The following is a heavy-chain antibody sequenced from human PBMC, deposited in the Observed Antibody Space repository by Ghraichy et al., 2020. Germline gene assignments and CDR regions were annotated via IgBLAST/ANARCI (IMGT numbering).Heavy chain of an antibody. V-gene: IGHV2-70*11. CDR1: GFSLSTSGMC. Sequence: SGPTLVKPTQTLTLTCTFSGFSLSTSGMCVSWIRQPPGKALEWLARIDSDDDKYYSSSLKTRLSISKDTSKSQVGLTITNMDPVDTATYSCARSYDSSGALDFWGQGTLVTVSS. J-gene: IGHJ4*02. D-gene: IGHD3-22*01. CDR2: IDSDDDK. CDR3: ARSYDSSGALDF.